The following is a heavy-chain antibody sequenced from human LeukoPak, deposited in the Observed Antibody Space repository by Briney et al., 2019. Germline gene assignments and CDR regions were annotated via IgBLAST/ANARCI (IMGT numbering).Heavy chain of an antibody. V-gene: IGHV1-69*05. CDR3: ATSESGRSWDWFAP. D-gene: IGHD3-10*01. Sequence: GSSVKVSCKASGGSFRTYPISWVRQAPGQGLEWMGGLTQFFRRTNYTQKFQGRLTITMDESSSTAYMELSDLRSDDTAVYYCATSESGRSWDWFAPWGQGTLVTVSS. CDR2: LTQFFRRT. J-gene: IGHJ5*02. CDR1: GGSFRTYP.